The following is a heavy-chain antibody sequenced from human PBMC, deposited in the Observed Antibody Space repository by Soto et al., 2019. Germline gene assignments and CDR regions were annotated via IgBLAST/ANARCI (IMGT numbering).Heavy chain of an antibody. D-gene: IGHD3-22*01. V-gene: IGHV4-34*01. CDR1: GGSFSGYY. J-gene: IGHJ6*02. CDR2: INHSGST. CDR3: ARGIITMIVVVPYGMDV. Sequence: TSETLSLTCAVYGGSFSGYYWSWIRQPPGKGLEWIGEINHSGSTNYNPSLKSRVTISVDTSKNQFSLKLSSVTAADTAVYYCARGIITMIVVVPYGMDVWGQGTTVTVSS.